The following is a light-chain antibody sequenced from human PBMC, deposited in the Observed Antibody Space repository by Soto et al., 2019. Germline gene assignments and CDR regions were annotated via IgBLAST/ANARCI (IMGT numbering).Light chain of an antibody. V-gene: IGKV1-5*03. J-gene: IGKJ1*01. CDR2: KAS. CDR3: QQYNSYSPT. Sequence: QITPSPSTLSASVRDRVTLPCRASQSISSWLAWYQQKPGKAPKRLIYKASSLESGVPSRFSGSGSGTDFTLTISSLHPDDFATYYCQQYNSYSPTFGQGTKVDIK. CDR1: QSISSW.